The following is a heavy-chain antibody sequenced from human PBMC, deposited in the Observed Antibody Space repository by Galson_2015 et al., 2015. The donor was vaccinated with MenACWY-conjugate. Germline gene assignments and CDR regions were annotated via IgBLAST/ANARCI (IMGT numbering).Heavy chain of an antibody. CDR2: INHSGRT. V-gene: IGHV4-39*01. CDR1: GDSISSDNYY. CDR3: ARRTPELNWFDP. D-gene: IGHD1-26*01. Sequence: SETLSLTCTVSGDSISSDNYYWTWVRQPPGRGLEWIASINHSGRTFYNPFLMSRVSISVDMSKSQYSLKLTSVTAADTAVYFCARRTPELNWFDPWGQGTLVTVSS. J-gene: IGHJ5*02.